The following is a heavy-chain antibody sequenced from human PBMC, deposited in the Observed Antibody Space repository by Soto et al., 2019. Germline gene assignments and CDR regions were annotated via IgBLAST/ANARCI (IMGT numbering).Heavy chain of an antibody. J-gene: IGHJ4*02. CDR1: GFTFSNAW. CDR3: TTDYLRYGETFDY. CDR2: IQKISDGGTT. V-gene: IGHV3-15*07. Sequence: EVQLVESGGGSVQPGGSLRLSCPTSGFTFSNAWMNWVRQSPGKGLEWVARIQKISDGGTTDYAAPVRGRFTISRDDSRNTLYLQLNTLEAEDTAVYYCTTDYLRYGETFDYWGQGTLVTVSS. D-gene: IGHD3-10*01.